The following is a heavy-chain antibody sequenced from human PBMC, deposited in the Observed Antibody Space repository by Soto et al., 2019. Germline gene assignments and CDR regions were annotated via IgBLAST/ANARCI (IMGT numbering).Heavy chain of an antibody. CDR2: ISAYNGNT. CDR3: ARDSGYSSGWYVIVSPEGWFDP. J-gene: IGHJ5*02. D-gene: IGHD6-19*01. CDR1: GYTFTSYG. V-gene: IGHV1-18*01. Sequence: ASVKVSCKASGYTFTSYGISWVRQAPGQGLEWMGWISAYNGNTNYAQKLQGRVTMTTDTSTSTAYMELRSLRSDDTAVYYCARDSGYSSGWYVIVSPEGWFDPWGQGTLVTVSS.